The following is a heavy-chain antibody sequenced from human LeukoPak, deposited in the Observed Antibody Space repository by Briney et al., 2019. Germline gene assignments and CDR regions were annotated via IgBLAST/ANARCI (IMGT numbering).Heavy chain of an antibody. CDR3: AKVGYCSGGSCYNYYSYYYYGMDV. Sequence: PGGSLRLSCAASGFTFSSYAMSWVRQAPGKGLEWVSAISGSGGSTYYADSVKGRFTISRDNSKNTLYLQMNSLRAEDTAVYYCAKVGYCSGGSCYNYYSYYYYGMDVWGQGTTVTVSS. V-gene: IGHV3-23*01. CDR1: GFTFSSYA. J-gene: IGHJ6*02. D-gene: IGHD2-15*01. CDR2: ISGSGGST.